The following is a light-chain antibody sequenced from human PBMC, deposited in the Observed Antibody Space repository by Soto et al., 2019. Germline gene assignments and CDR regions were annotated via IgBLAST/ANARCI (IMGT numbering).Light chain of an antibody. V-gene: IGKV1-13*02. J-gene: IGKJ3*01. CDR3: QQFNSYPGERVT. CDR1: QGISSA. Sequence: AIQLTQSPSFLSASVGDRVTITCRASQGISSALAWYQQKPGKAPKLLIYDASSLESGVPSRFSGSGSVTDLTLTISSLQPEDFATDYCQQFNSYPGERVTFGPGTKVDIK. CDR2: DAS.